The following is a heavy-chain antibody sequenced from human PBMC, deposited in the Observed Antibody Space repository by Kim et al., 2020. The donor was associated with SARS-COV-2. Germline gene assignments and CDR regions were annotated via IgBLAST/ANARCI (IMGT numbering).Heavy chain of an antibody. J-gene: IGHJ3*02. CDR1: GFTFSSYW. CDR2: INSDGSST. D-gene: IGHD6-19*01. V-gene: IGHV3-74*01. Sequence: GGSLRLSCAASGFTFSSYWMHWVRQAPGKGLVWVSRINSDGSSTSYADSVKGRFTISRDNAKNTLYLQMNSLRAEDTAVYYCAREGQWLVGGDDAFDIWGQGTMVTVSS. CDR3: AREGQWLVGGDDAFDI.